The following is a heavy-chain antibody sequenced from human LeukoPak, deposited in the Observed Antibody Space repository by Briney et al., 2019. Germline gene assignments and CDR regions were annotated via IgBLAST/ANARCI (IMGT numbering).Heavy chain of an antibody. Sequence: PSETLSLTCAVSGGSISSGGYSWSCIRQPPGKGLECIGYIYHSGSTYYNPSLKSRVTISVDRSKNQFSLKLSSVTAADTAVYYCARGGRGGFGEFPYYFDYWGQGTLVTVSS. CDR2: IYHSGST. J-gene: IGHJ4*02. CDR3: ARGGRGGFGEFPYYFDY. D-gene: IGHD3-10*01. CDR1: GGSISSGGYS. V-gene: IGHV4-30-2*01.